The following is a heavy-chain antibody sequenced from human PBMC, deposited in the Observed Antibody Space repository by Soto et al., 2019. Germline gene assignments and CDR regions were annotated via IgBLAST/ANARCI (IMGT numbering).Heavy chain of an antibody. D-gene: IGHD2-15*01. CDR3: ARDHNFGFILYAMDV. J-gene: IGHJ6*02. Sequence: GASVKVSCKASGYTFTSYSMHWVRQAPGQGLEWMGIIYPSSGRTSYAQNFQGRVTMTSDTSTSIVYMEMSSLKSEDTAVYYCARDHNFGFILYAMDVWGQGTTVTVSS. V-gene: IGHV1-46*01. CDR1: GYTFTSYS. CDR2: IYPSSGRT.